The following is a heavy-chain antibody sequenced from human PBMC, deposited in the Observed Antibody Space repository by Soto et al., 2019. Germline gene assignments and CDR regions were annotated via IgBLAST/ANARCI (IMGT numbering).Heavy chain of an antibody. J-gene: IGHJ4*02. CDR3: ASQLGSPSGY. D-gene: IGHD1-26*01. V-gene: IGHV1-8*01. CDR2: MNPNSGNT. CDR1: GYTFTSYE. Sequence: QVQLVQSGAEVKKPGASVKVSCKTSGYTFTSYEINWVRQATGQGLEWMGWMNPNSGNTGYAQKFKGRVTMTRNTSISTAYMELSSLRYEDTAVYYWASQLGSPSGYWGQGTLVTVSS.